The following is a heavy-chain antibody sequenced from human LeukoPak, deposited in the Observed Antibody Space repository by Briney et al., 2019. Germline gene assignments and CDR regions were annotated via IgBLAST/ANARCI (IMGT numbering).Heavy chain of an antibody. J-gene: IGHJ4*02. Sequence: GASVKVSCKASGYTFTDYYMHCLRQAPVQGLEWMGWINPNSGDTNYAQKFQGRVTVTRDTSISTAYMELSRLRFDDTAVYYCARVGSSGWYVHPTLDYWGQGTLVTVSS. D-gene: IGHD6-19*01. CDR3: ARVGSSGWYVHPTLDY. CDR2: INPNSGDT. V-gene: IGHV1-2*02. CDR1: GYTFTDYY.